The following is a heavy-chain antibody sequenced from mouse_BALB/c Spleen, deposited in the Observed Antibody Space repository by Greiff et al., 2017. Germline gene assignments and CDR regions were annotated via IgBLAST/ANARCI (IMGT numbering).Heavy chain of an antibody. CDR1: GFSLTSYG. Sequence: QVQLKESGPGLVQPSQSLSITCTVSGFSLTSYGVHWVRQSPGKGLEWLGVIWSGGSTDYNAAFISRLSISKDNSKSQVFFKMNSLQANDTAIYYCARNPVLKGAWFAYWGQGTLVTVSA. V-gene: IGHV2-2*02. CDR3: ARNPVLKGAWFAY. CDR2: IWSGGST. J-gene: IGHJ3*01.